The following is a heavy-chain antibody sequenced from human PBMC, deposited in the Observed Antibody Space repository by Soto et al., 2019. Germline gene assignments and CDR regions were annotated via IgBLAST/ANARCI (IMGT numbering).Heavy chain of an antibody. J-gene: IGHJ4*02. CDR1: GFSFSSYA. CDR2: ISGSGDST. V-gene: IGHV3-23*01. CDR3: ARRSSGWYFDY. Sequence: EVQLLESGGGLVQPGGSLRLSCAASGFSFSSYAMNWVRQAPGKGLEWVSVISGSGDSTYYADSVKGRFTISRDNSKNTLYLQMISLRAEDTAVYYCARRSSGWYFDYWGQGILVIVSS. D-gene: IGHD6-19*01.